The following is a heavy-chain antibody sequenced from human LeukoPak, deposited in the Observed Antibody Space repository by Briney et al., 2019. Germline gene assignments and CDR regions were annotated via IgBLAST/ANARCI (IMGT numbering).Heavy chain of an antibody. V-gene: IGHV3-74*01. Sequence: GGSLRLSCAASGFTFSRYWMHWVRQAPGDGLVRVSRIKTDGTYTSNADSVKGRFTISRDNAKSTLYLQMNSLRVEDTAVYYCVADLGDYADFWGQGTLVTVSS. CDR2: IKTDGTYT. CDR3: VADLGDYADF. CDR1: GFTFSRYW. J-gene: IGHJ4*02.